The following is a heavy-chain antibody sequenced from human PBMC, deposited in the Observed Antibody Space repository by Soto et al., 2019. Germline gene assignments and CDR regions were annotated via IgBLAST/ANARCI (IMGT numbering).Heavy chain of an antibody. CDR1: GGSISSGGYS. CDR2: IYHSGST. D-gene: IGHD2-2*02. Sequence: TVSLTCAVSGGSISSGGYSWSWIRQPPGKGLEWIGYIYHSGSTYYNPSLKSRVTISVDRSKNQFSLKLGSVTAADTAVYYCARAFLRMRCTSSTSCYTGGNWFDPWGLGILVTVSS. CDR3: ARAFLRMRCTSSTSCYTGGNWFDP. V-gene: IGHV4-30-2*01. J-gene: IGHJ5*02.